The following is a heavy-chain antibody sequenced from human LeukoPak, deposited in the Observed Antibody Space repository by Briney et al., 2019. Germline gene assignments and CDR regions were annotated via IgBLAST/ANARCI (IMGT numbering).Heavy chain of an antibody. CDR2: IYYSGNT. CDR3: ARVFDYGDYTSLDY. CDR1: GGSISSAY. Sequence: SETLSLTCTVSGGSISSAYWSWIRQPPGKGLEWVGYIYYSGNTNYNPSLKGRVTMSVDTSKNQFSLNVSSVTAADTAVYYCARVFDYGDYTSLDYWGQGTLVTVSS. J-gene: IGHJ4*02. V-gene: IGHV4-59*01. D-gene: IGHD4-17*01.